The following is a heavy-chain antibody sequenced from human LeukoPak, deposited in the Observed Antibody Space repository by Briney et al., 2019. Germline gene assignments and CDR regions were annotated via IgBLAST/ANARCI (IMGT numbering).Heavy chain of an antibody. CDR2: ICNSGST. D-gene: IGHD6-13*01. J-gene: IGHJ3*02. Sequence: SRTLSLTCTVCGGSISSGSYYWRWISQPAGEGLERIGRICNSGSTTYNPSLKSRVTISVDTYKNQFSLKLSSVTAADTAVYYCARVRIAAAYDAFDIWGQGTMVTVSS. V-gene: IGHV4-61*02. CDR1: GGSISSGSYY. CDR3: ARVRIAAAYDAFDI.